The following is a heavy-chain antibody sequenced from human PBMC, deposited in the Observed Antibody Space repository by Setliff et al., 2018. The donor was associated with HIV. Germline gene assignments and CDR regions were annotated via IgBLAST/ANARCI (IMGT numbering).Heavy chain of an antibody. Sequence: SETLSLTCSVSGGSISRYYWSWIRQPPGKGLEWIGYIYSSGSTSYNPSLKSRVTISVDTSKNQFSLKVNSVAPADTAVYYCARTFYGGSFDYWGQGTLVTVSS. D-gene: IGHD4-17*01. CDR1: GGSISRYY. CDR3: ARTFYGGSFDY. V-gene: IGHV4-59*01. CDR2: IYSSGST. J-gene: IGHJ4*02.